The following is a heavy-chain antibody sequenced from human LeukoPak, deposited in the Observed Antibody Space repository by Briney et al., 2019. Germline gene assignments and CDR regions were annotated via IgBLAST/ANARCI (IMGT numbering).Heavy chain of an antibody. D-gene: IGHD1-26*01. CDR2: ISAYNGNT. CDR3: ARDSGTSLSAAFDI. J-gene: IGHJ3*02. CDR1: GYTFTSYG. V-gene: IGHV1-18*01. Sequence: ASVKVSCKASGYTFTSYGISWVRQAPGQGLEWMGWISAYNGNTNYAQKLQGRVTMTTDTSTSTAYMELRSLRSDDTVVYYCARDSGTSLSAAFDIWGQGTIITVSS.